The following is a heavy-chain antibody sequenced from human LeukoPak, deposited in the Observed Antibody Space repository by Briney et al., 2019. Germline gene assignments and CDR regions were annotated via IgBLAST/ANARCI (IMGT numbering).Heavy chain of an antibody. CDR1: GFTFSSYA. V-gene: IGHV3-33*01. CDR2: IWYDGSNK. J-gene: IGHJ4*02. D-gene: IGHD2-15*01. CDR3: ARDRVVVAATEGYYFDY. Sequence: GGSLRLSCAASGFTFSSYAMHWVRQAPGKGLEWVAVIWYDGSNKYYADSVKGRFTISRDNSKNTLYLQMNGVRAEDTAVYYCARDRVVVAATEGYYFDYWGQGTLVTVSS.